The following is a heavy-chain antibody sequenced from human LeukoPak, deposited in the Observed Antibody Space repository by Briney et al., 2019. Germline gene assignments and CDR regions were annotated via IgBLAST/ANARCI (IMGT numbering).Heavy chain of an antibody. CDR3: ARGITIFGVVIPSYYYYYGMDV. CDR1: GYTFTSYG. D-gene: IGHD3-3*01. Sequence: AAVKVSCKASGYTFTSYGISWVRQAPGQGLEWMGWISAYNGNTNYAQKLQGRVTMTTDTSTSIAYMELRSLRSDDTAVYYCARGITIFGVVIPSYYYYYGMDVWGQGTTVTVSS. CDR2: ISAYNGNT. V-gene: IGHV1-18*01. J-gene: IGHJ6*02.